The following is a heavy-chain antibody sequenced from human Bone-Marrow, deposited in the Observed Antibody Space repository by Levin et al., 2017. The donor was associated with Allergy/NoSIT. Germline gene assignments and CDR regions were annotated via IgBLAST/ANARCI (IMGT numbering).Heavy chain of an antibody. D-gene: IGHD3-16*01. Sequence: GESLKISCKVSGHTLSELSVHWVRQAPGNGLEWMGGYDPETTEILYAQKFQGRVSLTEDTSTDTAYMEVSSLRFDDTAVYYCAADLLATLGNWGQGTVVTVSS. CDR3: AADLLATLGN. CDR2: YDPETTEI. J-gene: IGHJ4*02. V-gene: IGHV1-24*01. CDR1: GHTLSELS.